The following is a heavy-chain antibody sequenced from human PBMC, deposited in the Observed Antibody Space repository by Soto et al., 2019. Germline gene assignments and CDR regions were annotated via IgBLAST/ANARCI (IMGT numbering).Heavy chain of an antibody. Sequence: EMQLVESGGGLVQPGRSLRLSCAASGFTFDDYAMHWVRQVPGKGPEWVSGISWNSGIIDYADSVKGRFTISRDSAKNARYLQMNSLKSEDTALYYCTKAIEWGGSHLNHAFDVWGQGTMVSVSS. CDR3: TKAIEWGGSHLNHAFDV. V-gene: IGHV3-9*01. J-gene: IGHJ3*01. CDR2: ISWNSGII. D-gene: IGHD2-15*01. CDR1: GFTFDDYA.